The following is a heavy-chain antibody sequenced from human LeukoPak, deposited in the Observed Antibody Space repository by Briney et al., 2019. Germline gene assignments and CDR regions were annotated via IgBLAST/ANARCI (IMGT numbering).Heavy chain of an antibody. CDR1: GYTFTGYY. CDR3: ARPGYSSSWQDY. D-gene: IGHD6-13*01. V-gene: IGHV1-8*02. CDR2: MNPNSGNT. Sequence: GASVKVSCKASGYTFTGYYMHWVRQAPGQGLEWMGWMNPNSGNTGYAQKFQGRVTMTRNTSISTAYMELSSLRSEDTAVYYCARPGYSSSWQDYWGQGTLVTVSS. J-gene: IGHJ4*02.